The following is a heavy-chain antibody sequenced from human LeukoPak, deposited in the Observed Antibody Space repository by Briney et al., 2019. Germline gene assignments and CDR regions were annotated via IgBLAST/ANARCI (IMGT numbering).Heavy chain of an antibody. CDR3: ARGGWNKFDY. Sequence: SETLSLTCTVSGGSISSSSYYWSWIRQPPGKGLEWIGYIYYSGSTNYNPSLKSRVTISVDTSKNQFSLKLSSVIAADTAVYYCARGGWNKFDYWGQGTLVTVSS. V-gene: IGHV4-61*01. J-gene: IGHJ4*02. D-gene: IGHD3-22*01. CDR1: GGSISSSSYY. CDR2: IYYSGST.